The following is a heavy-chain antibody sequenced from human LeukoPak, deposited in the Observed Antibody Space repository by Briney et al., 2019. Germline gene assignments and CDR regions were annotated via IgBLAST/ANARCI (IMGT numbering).Heavy chain of an antibody. J-gene: IGHJ4*02. CDR1: GYTFTSYG. V-gene: IGHV1-18*01. CDR2: ISAYNGNT. Sequence: ASVKVSCEASGYTFTSYGISWVRQAPRQGLEWMGWISAYNGNTNYAQKLQGRVTMTTDTSTSTAYMELRSLRSDDTAVYYCARELLGYSSSYPFDYWGQGTLVTVSS. D-gene: IGHD6-13*01. CDR3: ARELLGYSSSYPFDY.